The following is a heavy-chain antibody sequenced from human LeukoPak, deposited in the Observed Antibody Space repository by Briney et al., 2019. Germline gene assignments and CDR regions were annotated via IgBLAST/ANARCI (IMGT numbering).Heavy chain of an antibody. CDR3: ARAVAGTGVGYFDY. CDR1: GGSISSSGYY. D-gene: IGHD6-19*01. V-gene: IGHV4-39*07. Sequence: PSETLSLTCTVSGGSISSSGYYWGWIRQPPGKGLEWIGSIYYSGSTYYNPSLKSRVTISVDTSKNQFSLKLSSVTAADTAVYYCARAVAGTGVGYFDYWGQGTLVTVSS. CDR2: IYYSGST. J-gene: IGHJ4*02.